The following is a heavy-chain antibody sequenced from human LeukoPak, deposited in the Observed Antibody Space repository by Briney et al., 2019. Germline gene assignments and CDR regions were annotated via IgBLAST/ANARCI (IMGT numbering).Heavy chain of an antibody. CDR2: ISANNGNT. Sequence: ASVKVSCKASGYTFTCYAIIWVRQAPGQGLEWMGWISANNGNTNYAQKLQGRVTMTTDTSTSTAYMELRTLTSDDTAVYYCARQIVGATNWFDPWGQGTLVTVSS. D-gene: IGHD1-26*01. V-gene: IGHV1-18*01. CDR1: GYTFTCYA. CDR3: ARQIVGATNWFDP. J-gene: IGHJ5*02.